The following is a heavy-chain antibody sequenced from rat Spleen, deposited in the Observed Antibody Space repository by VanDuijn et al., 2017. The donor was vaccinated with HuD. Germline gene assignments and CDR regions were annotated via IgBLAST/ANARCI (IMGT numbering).Heavy chain of an antibody. V-gene: IGHV2S61*01. CDR2: IWGDGNS. CDR1: GFSLSNYG. D-gene: IGHD1-12*03. Sequence: QVQLKESGPGLVQPSQTLSLTCTVSGFSLSNYGVIWVRQPPGKGLDWMGVIWGDGNSNFNSALKSRLSISRDTSKSQVFLKMNNLQSEDTAMYFCASQYYYDGNYRDYWGQGVMVTVSS. J-gene: IGHJ2*01. CDR3: ASQYYYDGNYRDY.